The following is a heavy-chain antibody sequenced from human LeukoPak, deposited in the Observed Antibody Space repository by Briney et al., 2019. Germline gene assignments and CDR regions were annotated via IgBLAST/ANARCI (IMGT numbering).Heavy chain of an antibody. CDR3: AKLPDYSTWGGRFDP. CDR2: ISGTGGNT. V-gene: IGHV3-23*01. J-gene: IGHJ5*02. Sequence: GGSLRLSCAASGFTFRMYAMSWVRQAPGKGLEWVSSISGTGGNTYYADSVKGRFTISRDNSKNTLHLQMNSLVEDTAVYYCAKLPDYSTWGGRFDPWGQGTLVTVSS. CDR1: GFTFRMYA. D-gene: IGHD6-13*01.